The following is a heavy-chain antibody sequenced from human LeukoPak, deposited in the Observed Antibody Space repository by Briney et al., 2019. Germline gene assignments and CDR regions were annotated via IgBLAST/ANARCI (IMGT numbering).Heavy chain of an antibody. D-gene: IGHD6-19*01. J-gene: IGHJ4*02. V-gene: IGHV3-53*01. CDR2: IYSGGSA. CDR3: AKTATGYSSGHYPGWPVDY. Sequence: GGSLRLSCAASGFTVSSNYMSWVRQAPGKGLEWVSVIYSGGSAHYADSVKGRFAISRDNSKNRVYLQMNSLRAEDTAVYYCAKTATGYSSGHYPGWPVDYWGQGTLVTVSS. CDR1: GFTVSSNY.